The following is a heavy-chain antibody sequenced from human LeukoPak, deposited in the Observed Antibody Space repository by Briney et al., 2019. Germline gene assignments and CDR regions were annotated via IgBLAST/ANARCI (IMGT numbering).Heavy chain of an antibody. V-gene: IGHV3-30*02. Sequence: GGSLRLSCAASGFTFSNFAMTWVRQAPGKGLEWVAFIRYDGSNKYYADSVKGRFTISRDNSKNTLYLQMNSLRAEDTAVYYCAKASDTVTTRNYFDYWGQGTLVTVSS. D-gene: IGHD4-17*01. J-gene: IGHJ4*02. CDR3: AKASDTVTTRNYFDY. CDR2: IRYDGSNK. CDR1: GFTFSNFA.